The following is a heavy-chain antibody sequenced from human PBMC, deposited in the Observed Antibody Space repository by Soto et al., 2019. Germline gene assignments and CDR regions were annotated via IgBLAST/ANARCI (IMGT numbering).Heavy chain of an antibody. CDR1: CCSINSGSYY. J-gene: IGHJ4*02. CDR3: ASSRYGAGIDY. CDR2: IYYSGST. Sequence: SGTLSLTCTVSCCSINSGSYYWGWIRQPPGKGLEWIGRIYYSGSTYYNPSLKSRVTISVDTSKNQFSLKLSSVTAADTAVYYCASSRYGAGIDYWGQGTLVTVSS. V-gene: IGHV4-39*01. D-gene: IGHD6-13*01.